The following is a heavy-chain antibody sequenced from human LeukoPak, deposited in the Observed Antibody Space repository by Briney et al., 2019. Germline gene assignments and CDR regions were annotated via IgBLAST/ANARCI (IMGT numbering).Heavy chain of an antibody. Sequence: SETLSLTCTVSGYSISSGYYWGWIRQPPGKGLEWIGSIYHSGSTYYNPSLKSRVTISVDTSKNQFSLKLSSVTAADTAVYYCARDSHRGYSYGRTPYFDYWGQGTLVTVSS. J-gene: IGHJ4*02. D-gene: IGHD5-18*01. CDR1: GYSISSGYY. CDR2: IYHSGST. V-gene: IGHV4-38-2*02. CDR3: ARDSHRGYSYGRTPYFDY.